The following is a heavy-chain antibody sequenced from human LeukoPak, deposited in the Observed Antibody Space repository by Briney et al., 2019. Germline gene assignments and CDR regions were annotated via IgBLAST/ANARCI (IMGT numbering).Heavy chain of an antibody. J-gene: IGHJ5*02. CDR2: IYHSGTT. V-gene: IGHV4-38-2*02. D-gene: IGHD3-10*01. Sequence: SETLSLTCTVSGGSISTYYWAWIRQPPGKGLEWIGTIYHSGTTYYNPSLKSRVTISVDTSKNQFSLKLNSVTAADTAVYFCARDGHYDWFDPWGQGTLVTVSS. CDR3: ARDGHYDWFDP. CDR1: GGSISTYY.